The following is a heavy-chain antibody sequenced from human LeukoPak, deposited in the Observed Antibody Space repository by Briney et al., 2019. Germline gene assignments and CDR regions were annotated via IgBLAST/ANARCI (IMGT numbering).Heavy chain of an antibody. CDR2: IYHSGST. CDR1: GYSISSGYY. D-gene: IGHD6-13*01. CDR3: ARHPGSSSWFAPFDY. Sequence: SETLSLTCAVSGYSISSGYYWGWIRQPPGKGLEWIGSIYHSGSTYYNPSLKSRVTISVDTSKNQFSLKLSSVTAADTAVYYCARHPGSSSWFAPFDYWGQGALVTVSS. J-gene: IGHJ4*02. V-gene: IGHV4-38-2*01.